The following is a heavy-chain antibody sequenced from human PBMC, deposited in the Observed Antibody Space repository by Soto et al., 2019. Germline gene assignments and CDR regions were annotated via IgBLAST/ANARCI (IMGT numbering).Heavy chain of an antibody. D-gene: IGHD3-9*01. J-gene: IGHJ4*02. CDR3: AQDATGHALAY. V-gene: IGHV1-69*01. CDR1: GGTFTSYT. Sequence: QVQLVQSGAEVKKPGSSVKVSCKASGGTFTSYTMSWVRPAPGQGLEWMGGIIPIFGAAKNAQKFQDRLTANADESTSTAYMKMMSLRSEAEAFYSRAQDATGHALAYWGQGTLVIVSS. CDR2: IIPIFGAA.